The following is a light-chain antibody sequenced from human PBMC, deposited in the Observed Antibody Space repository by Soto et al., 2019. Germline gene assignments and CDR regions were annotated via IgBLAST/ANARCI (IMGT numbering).Light chain of an antibody. CDR3: SSYTSSHYV. CDR2: EVS. Sequence: QSVLTQPASVSGSPGQSITISCTGTSSDVGGYNYVSWYQQHPGKAPKLMIYEVSNRPSGVSNRFSGSKSGNTASLTISGLQAEDEADHYCSSYTSSHYVFGTGTKVTVL. J-gene: IGLJ1*01. V-gene: IGLV2-14*01. CDR1: SSDVGGYNY.